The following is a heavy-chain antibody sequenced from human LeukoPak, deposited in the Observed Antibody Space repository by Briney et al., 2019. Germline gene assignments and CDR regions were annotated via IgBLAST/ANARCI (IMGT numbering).Heavy chain of an antibody. CDR3: ARERCNGATCYRAFDI. D-gene: IGHD2-15*01. CDR2: INGDATST. J-gene: IGHJ3*02. V-gene: IGHV3-74*01. CDR1: GFTFSISW. Sequence: GGSLRPSCAASGFTFSISWMHWVRQAPGKEPLRVSRINGDATSTASADSVKGRFTTSRDNAKNTLYLQMNSLRVEDTAVYYCARERCNGATCYRAFDIWGQGTMVTVSS.